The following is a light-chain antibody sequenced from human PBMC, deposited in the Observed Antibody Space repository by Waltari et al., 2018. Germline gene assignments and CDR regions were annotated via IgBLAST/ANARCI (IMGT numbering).Light chain of an antibody. V-gene: IGLV2-23*01. CDR3: CSYVRDITWV. CDR2: EGT. Sequence: QSALTQPASVSGSPGQSITISCTGTSSDVGRYNLIPWYQHHPGKAPKLMIYEGTQRPSGVSDRFSGSKSGDTASLTISGLQAEDEADYYCCSYVRDITWVFGGGTKLTVL. CDR1: SSDVGRYNL. J-gene: IGLJ3*02.